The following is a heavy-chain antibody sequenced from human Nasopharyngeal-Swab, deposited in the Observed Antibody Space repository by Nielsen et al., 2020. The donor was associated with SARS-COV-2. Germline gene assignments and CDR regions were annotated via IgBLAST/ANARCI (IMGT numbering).Heavy chain of an antibody. CDR2: INHSGST. Sequence: SETLSLTCAVYGGSFSGYYWSWIRQPPGKGLEWIGEINHSGSTNYNPSLKSRVTISVDTSKNQFSLKLSSVTAADTAVYYCARGISYRITIFEVVIRGDDAFDFWGQETMVSVSS. J-gene: IGHJ3*01. CDR1: GGSFSGYY. D-gene: IGHD3-3*01. V-gene: IGHV4-34*01. CDR3: ARGISYRITIFEVVIRGDDAFDF.